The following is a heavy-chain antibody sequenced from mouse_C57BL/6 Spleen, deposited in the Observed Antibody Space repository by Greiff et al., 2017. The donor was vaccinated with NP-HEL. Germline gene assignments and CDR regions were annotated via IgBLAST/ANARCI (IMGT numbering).Heavy chain of an antibody. V-gene: IGHV3-6*01. CDR3: ARDRDYGSSLDY. D-gene: IGHD1-1*01. J-gene: IGHJ2*01. CDR1: GYSITSGYY. CDR2: ISYDGSN. Sequence: DVKLVESGPGLVKPSQSLSLTCSVTGYSITSGYYWNWIRQFPGNKLEWMGYISYDGSNNYNPSLKNRISITHDTSKNQFFLKLNSVTTEDTATYYCARDRDYGSSLDYWGQGTTLTVSS.